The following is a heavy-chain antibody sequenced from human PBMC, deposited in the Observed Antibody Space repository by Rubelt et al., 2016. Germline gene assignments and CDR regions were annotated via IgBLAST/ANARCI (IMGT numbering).Heavy chain of an antibody. Sequence: QLQLQESGPGLVKPSETLSLTCTVSGGSISSSSYYWGWIRQPPGKGLEWIGSFYYSGSTYYNPSLKIRVTISVDTSKSQFSLKLSSVTAADTAVYYCARQTVTVVTPGDWFDPWGQGTLVTVSS. D-gene: IGHD4-23*01. V-gene: IGHV4-39*01. CDR3: ARQTVTVVTPGDWFDP. CDR2: FYYSGST. J-gene: IGHJ5*02. CDR1: GGSISSSSYY.